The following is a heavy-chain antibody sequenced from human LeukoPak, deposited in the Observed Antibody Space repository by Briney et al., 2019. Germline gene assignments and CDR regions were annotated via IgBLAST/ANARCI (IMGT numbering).Heavy chain of an antibody. CDR2: IYTSGST. D-gene: IGHD6-6*01. Sequence: SETLSLTCTVSGDSISSGSYYRSWIRQPAGKGLEWIGRIYTSGSTNYNPSLKSRVTISVDTSKNQFSLKLSSVTAADTAVYYCARDPIAARIGGLWGQGTLVTVSS. V-gene: IGHV4-61*02. J-gene: IGHJ4*02. CDR1: GDSISSGSYY. CDR3: ARDPIAARIGGL.